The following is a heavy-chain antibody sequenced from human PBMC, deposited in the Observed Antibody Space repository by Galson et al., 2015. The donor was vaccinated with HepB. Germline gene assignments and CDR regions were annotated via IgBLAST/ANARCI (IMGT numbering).Heavy chain of an antibody. CDR1: GFAFSNAW. CDR2: LKSKSDGGTT. J-gene: IGHJ5*01. CDR3: ATSRFDC. V-gene: IGHV3-15*01. Sequence: SLRLSCAASGFAFSNAWMTWVRQAPGKGLEWVGRLKSKSDGGTTDYAAPVKGRFTISRDDSKNTLYLQMNSLKTEDTAMYYCATSRFDCWGQGTLVTVSS.